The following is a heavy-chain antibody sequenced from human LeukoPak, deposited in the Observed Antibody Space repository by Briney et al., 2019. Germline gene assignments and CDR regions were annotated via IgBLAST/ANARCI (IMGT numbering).Heavy chain of an antibody. D-gene: IGHD3-3*01. CDR1: GGSFSGYY. CDR3: ARARSDYDFWSGYYTFDY. V-gene: IGHV4-34*01. J-gene: IGHJ4*02. Sequence: SETLSLTCAVYGGSFSGYYWSWLRQPPGKGLEWIGEINHSGSTNYNPSLKSRVTISVDTSKNQFSLKLSSVTAADTAVYYCARARSDYDFWSGYYTFDYWGQGTLVTVSS. CDR2: INHSGST.